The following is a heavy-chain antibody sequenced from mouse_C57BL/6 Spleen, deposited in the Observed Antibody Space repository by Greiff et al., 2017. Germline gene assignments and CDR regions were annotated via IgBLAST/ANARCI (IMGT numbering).Heavy chain of an antibody. CDR2: IYPSDSET. Sequence: QVQLQQPGAELVRPGSSVKLSCKASGYTFTSYWMDWVKQRPGQGLEWIGNIYPSDSETHYNQKFKDKATLTVDKSSSTAYMQLSSLTSEDSAVYYCTREGGYDYDYWGQGTTLTVSS. J-gene: IGHJ2*01. V-gene: IGHV1-61*01. CDR1: GYTFTSYW. D-gene: IGHD2-4*01. CDR3: TREGGYDYDY.